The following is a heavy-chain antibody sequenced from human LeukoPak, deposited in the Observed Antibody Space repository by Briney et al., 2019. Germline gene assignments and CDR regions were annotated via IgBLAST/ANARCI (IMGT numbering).Heavy chain of an antibody. CDR1: GFTFSSYA. CDR2: SSGSGGST. J-gene: IGHJ3*02. Sequence: PGGSLRLSCAASGFTFSSYAMSWVRQAPGKGMDWVSASSGSGGSTYYADPVKVRFTISRDNSKDTLYTQMNSLRAEDTAVYYCAKPYSYGSGNYFHAFDIWGQGTMVTVSS. CDR3: AKPYSYGSGNYFHAFDI. V-gene: IGHV3-23*01. D-gene: IGHD3-10*01.